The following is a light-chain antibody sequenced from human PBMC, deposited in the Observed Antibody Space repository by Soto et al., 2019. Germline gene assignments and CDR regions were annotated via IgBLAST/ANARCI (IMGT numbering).Light chain of an antibody. CDR2: GVS. J-gene: IGKJ4*01. V-gene: IGKV3-15*01. CDR1: QSVAGN. Sequence: EIXMTQSPATLSVSPGETATLSCRASQSVAGNLAWYQQKPGQPPRLLIYGVSTRATGVPARFSGSGSETDFSLTISSLQIEDFALYYCQQSNNWPPLTFGGGTKVEIK. CDR3: QQSNNWPPLT.